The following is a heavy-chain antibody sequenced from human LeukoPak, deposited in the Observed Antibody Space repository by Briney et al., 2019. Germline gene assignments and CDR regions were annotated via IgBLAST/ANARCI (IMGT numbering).Heavy chain of an antibody. CDR1: GYTFTSNY. CDR3: ARDQGGFDY. CDR2: IYPKQGSR. Sequence: ASVKVSCKASGYTFTSNYIHLVRQAPAQGLEWKGMIYPKQGSRSYAQKFQARDTMTRDRSTSPVHMDLSGLRSEGTAVYYCARDQGGFDYWGEGTLVRVPS. J-gene: IGHJ4*02. V-gene: IGHV1-46*01.